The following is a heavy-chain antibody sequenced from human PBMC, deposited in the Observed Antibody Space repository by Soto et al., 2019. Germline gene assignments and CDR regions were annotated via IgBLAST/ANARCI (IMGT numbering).Heavy chain of an antibody. D-gene: IGHD7-27*01. CDR3: AKVLIWGSGSSRYIDV. Sequence: EVQLLESGGGLEQPGGSLRLSCVAFGFTFSSYAMSWVRQAPGKGLEWVSGISGSNDNIHYADCVKGRFTISRDNTKNTLYLQMSSLRAEDTAVYYCAKVLIWGSGSSRYIDVWGKGTTVTVSS. J-gene: IGHJ6*03. V-gene: IGHV3-23*01. CDR2: ISGSNDNI. CDR1: GFTFSSYA.